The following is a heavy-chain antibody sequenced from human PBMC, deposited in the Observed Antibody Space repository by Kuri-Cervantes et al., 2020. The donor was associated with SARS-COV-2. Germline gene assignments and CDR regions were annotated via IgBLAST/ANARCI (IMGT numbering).Heavy chain of an antibody. CDR1: GFTFSRYA. J-gene: IGHJ4*02. CDR2: ISYDGSNK. Sequence: GGSLRLSCVAPGFTFSRYAMHWVRQAPGKGLEWVAVISYDGSNKDYTASGKGRFTISRDNSQNTLYLQMKSLRTEDTALYYCARDRIGVHDSWGQGTLVTVSS. CDR3: ARDRIGVHDS. V-gene: IGHV3-30-3*01. D-gene: IGHD2-15*01.